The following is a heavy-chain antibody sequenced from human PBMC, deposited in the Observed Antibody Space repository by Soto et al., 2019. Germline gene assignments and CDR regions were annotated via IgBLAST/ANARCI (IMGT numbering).Heavy chain of an antibody. CDR1: GYIFTGYY. V-gene: IGHV1-2*02. D-gene: IGHD3-22*01. J-gene: IGHJ5*02. CDR3: ARGDFDSSANYYAGWFDP. Sequence: QVQLVQSGAEVKKPGASVKVSCKASGYIFTGYYMHWLRQAPGQGLEWMGWFNPNSGGTKYAQKFQGRVTMTNDTSINTAYMELSGLISDYTAVYYCARGDFDSSANYYAGWFDPWGQGTLVTVSS. CDR2: FNPNSGGT.